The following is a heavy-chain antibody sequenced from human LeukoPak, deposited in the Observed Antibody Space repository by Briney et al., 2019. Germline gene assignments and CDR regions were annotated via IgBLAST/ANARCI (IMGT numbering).Heavy chain of an antibody. CDR1: GGSISSYY. CDR3: ARQRITIAWFDP. Sequence: SETLSLTCTVSGGSISSYYWSWIRQPPGKGLEWIGHIYYSGSTNYNPSLKSRVTISVDTSKNQFSLKLSSVTAADTAVYYCARQRITIAWFDPWGQGTLVTVSS. J-gene: IGHJ5*02. V-gene: IGHV4-59*08. D-gene: IGHD3-10*01. CDR2: IYYSGST.